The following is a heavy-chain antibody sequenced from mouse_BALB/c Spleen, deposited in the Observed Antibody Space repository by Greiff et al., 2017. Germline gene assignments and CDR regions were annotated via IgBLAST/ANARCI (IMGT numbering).Heavy chain of an antibody. Sequence: EVQLVESGGGLVQPGGSLKLSCAASGFDFSRYWMSWVRQAPGKGLEWIGEINPDSSTINYTPSLKDKFIISRDNAKNTLYLQMSKVRSEDTALYYCARPDITTVVEEAFAYWGQGTLVTVSA. D-gene: IGHD1-1*01. J-gene: IGHJ3*01. V-gene: IGHV4-1*02. CDR3: ARPDITTVVEEAFAY. CDR2: INPDSSTI. CDR1: GFDFSRYW.